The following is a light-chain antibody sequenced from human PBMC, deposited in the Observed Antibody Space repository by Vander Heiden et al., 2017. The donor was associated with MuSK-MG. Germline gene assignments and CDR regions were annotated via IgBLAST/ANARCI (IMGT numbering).Light chain of an antibody. CDR3: QSYDSSLSGYV. CDR1: SSNIGAGYD. Sequence: QSVLTLPPSVSGAPGQRVPVSCTGRSSNIGAGYDVHWYKQLPGTAPKLLIYGNSNRPSGVPDRFSGSKSGTSASLAITGRQAEDEADYYCQSYDSSLSGYVFGIGTKVTVL. J-gene: IGLJ1*01. V-gene: IGLV1-40*01. CDR2: GNS.